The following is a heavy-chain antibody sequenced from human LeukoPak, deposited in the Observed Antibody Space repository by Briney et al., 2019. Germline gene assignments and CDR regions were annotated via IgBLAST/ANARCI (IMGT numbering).Heavy chain of an antibody. V-gene: IGHV3-7*01. CDR2: IKQDGSEK. D-gene: IGHD3-22*01. Sequence: PGGSLRLSCAASGFTFSSYWMSWVRQAPGKGLEWVANIKQDGSEKYHVDSVKGRFTISRDNAKNSLYLQMNSLRAGDTAVYYCARGGTYYYDRSGYYYFDYWGQGTLVTVSS. CDR1: GFTFSSYW. CDR3: ARGGTYYYDRSGYYYFDY. J-gene: IGHJ4*02.